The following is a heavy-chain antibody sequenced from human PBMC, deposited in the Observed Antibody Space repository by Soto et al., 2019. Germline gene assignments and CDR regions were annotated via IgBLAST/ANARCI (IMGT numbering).Heavy chain of an antibody. CDR1: GGSVSGYY. CDR2: IYYSGST. D-gene: IGHD6-19*01. CDR3: ARTYSSGWYYFDY. J-gene: IGHJ4*02. Sequence: HTRSLTCAGYGGSVSGYYWIWIRQPPGKGLEWIGYIYYSGSTYYNPSLKSRVTISVDTSKNQFSLKLSSVTAADTAVYYCARTYSSGWYYFDYWGQGTLVTVSS. V-gene: IGHV4-30-4*08.